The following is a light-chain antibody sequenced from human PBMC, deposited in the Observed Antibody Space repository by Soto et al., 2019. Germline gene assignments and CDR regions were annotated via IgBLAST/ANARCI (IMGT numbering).Light chain of an antibody. J-gene: IGKJ4*01. CDR2: DAS. Sequence: DIQMTQSPSSLSASVGDRVTITCQASQDISNYLNWYQQKPGKAPKLLIYDASNLETGVPSRFSGSGSGTDFTFIISSLQPADIATYYCQQYDYLPLTFGGGTKVEIK. V-gene: IGKV1-33*01. CDR3: QQYDYLPLT. CDR1: QDISNY.